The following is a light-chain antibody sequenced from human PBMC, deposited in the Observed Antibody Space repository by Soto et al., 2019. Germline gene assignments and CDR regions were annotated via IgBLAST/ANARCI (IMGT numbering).Light chain of an antibody. V-gene: IGKV3-20*01. J-gene: IGKJ1*01. CDR3: QQYGTSPPT. Sequence: EIVFTQSPATLSLCAVERATLSCRAGQIVSSYLGWYQQKPGQAPRLLIYDASNRATGIPDRFSGSGSGTDFTLTISRLEPEDFAVFYCQQYGTSPPTFGQGTKVDIK. CDR2: DAS. CDR1: QIVSSY.